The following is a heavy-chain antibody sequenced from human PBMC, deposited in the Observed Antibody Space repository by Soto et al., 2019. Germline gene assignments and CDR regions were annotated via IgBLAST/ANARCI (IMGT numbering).Heavy chain of an antibody. CDR3: ASSNYDRPIHLYY. D-gene: IGHD3-22*01. J-gene: IGHJ4*02. V-gene: IGHV4-30-2*01. CDR2: IYHSGST. CDR1: GGSISSGGYS. Sequence: QLQLQESGSGLVKPSQTLSLTCAVSGGSISSGGYSWSWIRQPPGKGLEWIGYIYHSGSTYYNPSLTSRVTISVDRAKNQCSLKLSSVTAADTAVYYCASSNYDRPIHLYYWGQGTLVTVSS.